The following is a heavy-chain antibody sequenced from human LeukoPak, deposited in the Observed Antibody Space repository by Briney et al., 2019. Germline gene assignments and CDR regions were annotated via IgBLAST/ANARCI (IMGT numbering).Heavy chain of an antibody. J-gene: IGHJ4*02. D-gene: IGHD3-22*01. CDR3: ARDGYYVGYFDY. Sequence: SETLSLTCTVSGGSISSYYWSWIRQPPGKGPEWIGYIYYSGSTNYNPSLKSRVTISVDTSKNQFSLKLSSVTAADTAVYYCARDGYYVGYFDYWGQGTLVTVSS. CDR1: GGSISSYY. CDR2: IYYSGST. V-gene: IGHV4-59*12.